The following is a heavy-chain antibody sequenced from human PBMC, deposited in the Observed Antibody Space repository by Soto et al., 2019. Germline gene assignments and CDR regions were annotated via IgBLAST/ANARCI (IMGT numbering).Heavy chain of an antibody. CDR3: ARDLIPGRRRSYNWFDP. Sequence: SETLSLTCTVSGGSISSGGYYWSWIRQHPGKGLEWIGYIYYSGSTYYNPSLKSRVTISVDTSKNQFSLKLSSVTAADTAVYYCARDLIPGRRRSYNWFDPWGQGTLVTVSS. CDR2: IYYSGST. D-gene: IGHD2-2*02. J-gene: IGHJ5*02. V-gene: IGHV4-31*03. CDR1: GGSISSGGYY.